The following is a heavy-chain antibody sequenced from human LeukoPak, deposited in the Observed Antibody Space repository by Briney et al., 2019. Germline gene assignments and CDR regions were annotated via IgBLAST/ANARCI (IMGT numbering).Heavy chain of an antibody. CDR1: GGSFSAYY. CDR2: INHSGST. V-gene: IGHV4-34*01. CDR3: ARDGEAYGWNYAFDY. J-gene: IGHJ4*02. D-gene: IGHD1-7*01. Sequence: SETLSLTCAIYGGSFSAYYWNWIRQPPGKGLEWIGEINHSGSTNYNPSLKSRVTISVDTSKNQFSLKLSSVTAADTAVYYCARDGEAYGWNYAFDYWGQGTLVTVSS.